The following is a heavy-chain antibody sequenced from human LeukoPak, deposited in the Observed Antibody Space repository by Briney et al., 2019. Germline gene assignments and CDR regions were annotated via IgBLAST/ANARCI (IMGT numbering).Heavy chain of an antibody. CDR1: GFTFSSYG. D-gene: IGHD3-10*01. V-gene: IGHV3-30*02. Sequence: PGGSLRLSCAASGFTFSSYGMHWVRQAPGKGLEWVAFIRYDGSNKYYADSVKGRFTISRDNSKNTLYLQMNSLRAEDTAVYYCTTSREGMVRGVIGAFDIWGQGTMVTVSS. CDR3: TTSREGMVRGVIGAFDI. J-gene: IGHJ3*02. CDR2: IRYDGSNK.